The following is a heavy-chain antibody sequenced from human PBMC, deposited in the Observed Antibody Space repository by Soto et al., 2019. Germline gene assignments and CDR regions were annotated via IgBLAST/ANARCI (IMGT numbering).Heavy chain of an antibody. CDR2: VIPLFDKT. CDR1: GNTFSTYT. J-gene: IGHJ4*02. CDR3: ARGHNDYEDY. V-gene: IGHV1-69*08. D-gene: IGHD4-17*01. Sequence: QVPLVQSGPEVTKPGFSVNVSCKASGNTFSTYTINWVRQAPGQGLEWLGRVIPLFDKTDYAQKFQGRVTITADKSTSTAYLELGSLRSEDTAVYYCARGHNDYEDYWAQGTLVTVSS.